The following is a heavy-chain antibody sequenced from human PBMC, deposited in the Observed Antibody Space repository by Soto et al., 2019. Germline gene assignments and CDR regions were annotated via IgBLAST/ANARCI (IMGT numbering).Heavy chain of an antibody. CDR3: ARVGNWNYVGFDY. CDR2: IYYSGST. Sequence: SETLSLTCAVSGGSISTSNWWSWVRQPPGKELEWIGYIYYSGSTNYNPSLKSRVTISVDTSKNQFSLKLSSVTAADTAVYYCARVGNWNYVGFDYWGQGTLVTVSS. V-gene: IGHV4-4*02. D-gene: IGHD1-7*01. CDR1: GGSISTSNW. J-gene: IGHJ4*02.